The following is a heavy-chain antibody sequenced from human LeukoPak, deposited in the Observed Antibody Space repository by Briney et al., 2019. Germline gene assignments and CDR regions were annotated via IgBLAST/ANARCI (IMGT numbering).Heavy chain of an antibody. J-gene: IGHJ5*02. CDR3: ARVEGFDYYDSSDPWFDP. V-gene: IGHV1-2*02. CDR1: GYTFTSYY. CDR2: INPNSGGT. Sequence: ASVKVSCKASGYTFTSYYMHWVRQAPGQGLEWMGWINPNSGGTNYAQKFQGRVTMTRDTSISTAYMELSRLRSDDTAVYYCARVEGFDYYDSSDPWFDPWGQGTLVTVSS. D-gene: IGHD3-22*01.